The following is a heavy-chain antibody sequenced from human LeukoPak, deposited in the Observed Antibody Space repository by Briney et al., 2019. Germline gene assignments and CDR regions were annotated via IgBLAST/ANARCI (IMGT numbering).Heavy chain of an antibody. J-gene: IGHJ4*02. CDR2: INADGSQK. V-gene: IGHV3-7*01. Sequence: PGGSLRLSCAASGFTFSSSWMNWVRQAPGKGLEWVANINADGSQKKFVDSVMGRFTLSRDNAKNTLYLQMNSLRVEDTAVFYCAAWTDRGYNFWGQGTLVTVSS. D-gene: IGHD5-24*01. CDR1: GFTFSSSW. CDR3: AAWTDRGYNF.